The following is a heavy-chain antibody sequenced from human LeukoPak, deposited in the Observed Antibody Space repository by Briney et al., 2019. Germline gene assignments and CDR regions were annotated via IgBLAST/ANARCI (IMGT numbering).Heavy chain of an antibody. V-gene: IGHV1-8*03. J-gene: IGHJ5*02. CDR2: MNPISGNT. CDR3: ARAPRITMVRGVIYWFDP. CDR1: GYTCTSYD. Sequence: ASVKVSCKASGYTCTSYDINWVRQATVQGLVWMGWMNPISGNTGYAQKFQGRVTITRNTSISTAYMELSSLRSEDTAVYYCARAPRITMVRGVIYWFDPWGQGTLVTVSS. D-gene: IGHD3-10*01.